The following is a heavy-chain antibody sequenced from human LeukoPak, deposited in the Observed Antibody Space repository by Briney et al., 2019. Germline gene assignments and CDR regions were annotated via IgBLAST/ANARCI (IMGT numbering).Heavy chain of an antibody. D-gene: IGHD3-9*01. CDR3: ARWVDLTVY. CDR1: SGSISSSDYY. J-gene: IGHJ4*02. V-gene: IGHV4-39*01. Sequence: PSETVSLTCTVSSGSISSSDYYWGSIRQPPGKGLEWIGSFDHTGTTYYNPSLKSRVTTSVDTCKNQFSLRLSSVTAADTAVYYCARWVDLTVYWGQGTLVTVSS. CDR2: FDHTGTT.